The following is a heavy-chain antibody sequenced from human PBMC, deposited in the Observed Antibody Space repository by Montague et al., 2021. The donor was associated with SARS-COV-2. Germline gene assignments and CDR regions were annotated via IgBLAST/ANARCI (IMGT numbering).Heavy chain of an antibody. J-gene: IGHJ5*02. CDR3: ARERRYCSGGSCYSGWFDP. D-gene: IGHD2-15*01. V-gene: IGHV4-38-2*02. Sequence: SETLSLTCTVSGYSISSGYYWGWIRQPPGKGLEWIGSIYHSGSTYYNPSLKSRVTISVDTFKNQFSLKLSSVTAADTAVYYCARERRYCSGGSCYSGWFDPWGQGTLVTVSS. CDR1: GYSISSGYY. CDR2: IYHSGST.